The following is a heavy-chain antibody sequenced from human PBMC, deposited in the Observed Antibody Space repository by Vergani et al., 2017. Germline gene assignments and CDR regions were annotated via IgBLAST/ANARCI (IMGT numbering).Heavy chain of an antibody. CDR2: LSGSGGST. J-gene: IGHJ4*02. CDR1: GFTFNHYA. Sequence: EVQLLESGGDLVQPGGSLRLSCAASGFTFNHYAMNWVRQAPGKGLEWVSGLSGSGGSTYYAGSVKGRFTISRDNSRDTLYLQMNSLRPEDTATYYCVKDAGSYENFFDSWGQGTLVTVSS. D-gene: IGHD1-26*01. V-gene: IGHV3-23*01. CDR3: VKDAGSYENFFDS.